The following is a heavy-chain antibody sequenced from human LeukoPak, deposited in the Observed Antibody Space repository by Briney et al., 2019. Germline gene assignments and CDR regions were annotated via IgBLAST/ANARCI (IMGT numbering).Heavy chain of an antibody. CDR1: GGSISSGSYY. CDR3: ARITRERVWFGELNVLFDY. D-gene: IGHD3-10*01. V-gene: IGHV4-61*02. CDR2: IYTSGST. Sequence: SETLSLTCTVSGGSISSGSYYWSWIRQPAGKGLEWIGRIYTSGSTNYNPSLKSRVTISVDTSKNQFSLKLSSVTAADTAVYYCARITRERVWFGELNVLFDYWGQGTLVTVFS. J-gene: IGHJ4*02.